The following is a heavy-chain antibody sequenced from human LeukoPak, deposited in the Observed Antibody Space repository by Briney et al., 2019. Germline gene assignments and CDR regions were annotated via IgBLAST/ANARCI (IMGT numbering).Heavy chain of an antibody. Sequence: SETLSLTCIVSGGSISGYYWNWIRQPAGKGLEWIGRIYTNVITNYNPSLKSRVTMSVDTSKNQFSLMLSSVTAADTAVYYCATGETGSTLGGYWGQGTLVTVSS. CDR2: IYTNVIT. CDR3: ATGETGSTLGGY. V-gene: IGHV4-4*07. D-gene: IGHD1-1*01. J-gene: IGHJ4*02. CDR1: GGSISGYY.